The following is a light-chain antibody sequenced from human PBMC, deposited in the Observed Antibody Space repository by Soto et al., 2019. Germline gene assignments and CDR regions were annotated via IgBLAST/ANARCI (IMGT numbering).Light chain of an antibody. V-gene: IGKV1-5*03. CDR3: QHYYLYPCT. J-gene: IGKJ1*01. CDR1: QSITTL. Sequence: DIQMTQSPSTLSASVGDRVAITCRASQSITTLLAWYQQNPGKAPKLLIYKASSLQSGVPSRFSGSGSGTEFTLTISSLQPDDFATYYYQHYYLYPCTFGQGTKVEIK. CDR2: KAS.